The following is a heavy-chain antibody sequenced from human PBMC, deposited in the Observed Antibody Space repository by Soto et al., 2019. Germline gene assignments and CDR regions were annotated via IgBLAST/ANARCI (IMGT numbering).Heavy chain of an antibody. J-gene: IGHJ5*02. D-gene: IGHD4-17*01. CDR2: IIPVFGKA. CDR1: GGTFSNFA. Sequence: QLQLVQSGAEVKKPGSSVKVSCKASGGTFSNFAINWVRQAPGQGLEWMGGIIPVFGKAKYAQKFQGRVQFTADESTSTAYMEVNSLTSEDTAVYYCARGSPTTVTTGFDPLGQGILVTVSS. V-gene: IGHV1-69*01. CDR3: ARGSPTTVTTGFDP.